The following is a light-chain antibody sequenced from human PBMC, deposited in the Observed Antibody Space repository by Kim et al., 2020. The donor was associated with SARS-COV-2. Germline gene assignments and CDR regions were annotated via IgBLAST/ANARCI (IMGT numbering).Light chain of an antibody. J-gene: IGLJ2*01. CDR2: EDN. Sequence: GKTLTSSRPRSIGSIASNYVQWYQQRPGSAPTTVIYEDNQRPSGVPDRFSGSIDSSSNSASLTISGLKTEDEADYYCQSYDSSIVVFGGGTQLTVL. CDR3: QSYDSSIVV. CDR1: IGSIASNY. V-gene: IGLV6-57*03.